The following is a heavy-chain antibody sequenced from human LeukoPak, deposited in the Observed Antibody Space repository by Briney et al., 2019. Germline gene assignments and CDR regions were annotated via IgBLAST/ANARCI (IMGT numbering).Heavy chain of an antibody. CDR2: IKSKTDGGTT. CDR1: GFTFSNAW. Sequence: AGGSLRLSCAASGFTFSNAWMSWVRQAPGKGLEWVGRIKSKTDGGTTDYAAPVKGRFTISRDDSKNTLYLQMNSLKTEDTAVYYCARQEPRVWPVDAFGIWGQGTMVTVSS. CDR3: ARQEPRVWPVDAFGI. J-gene: IGHJ3*02. D-gene: IGHD6-19*01. V-gene: IGHV3-15*01.